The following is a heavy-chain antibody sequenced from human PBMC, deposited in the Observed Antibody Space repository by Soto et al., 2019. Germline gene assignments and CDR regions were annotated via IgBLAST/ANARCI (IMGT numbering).Heavy chain of an antibody. Sequence: QVQLQESGPGLVKPSETLSLTCTVSGGSVSSGTYYWNWIRQPPGKGLEWIGNVHYSGNTKYNPSLKSRVTISIDTSKNQFSLKVTSVTAADTAVYYCAREGDDYNLAVWGQGTTVAVSS. CDR1: GGSVSSGTYY. D-gene: IGHD4-4*01. V-gene: IGHV4-61*01. J-gene: IGHJ6*02. CDR2: VHYSGNT. CDR3: AREGDDYNLAV.